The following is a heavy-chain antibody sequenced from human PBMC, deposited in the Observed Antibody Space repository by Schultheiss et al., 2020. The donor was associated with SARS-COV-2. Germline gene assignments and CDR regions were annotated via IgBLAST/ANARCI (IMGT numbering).Heavy chain of an antibody. J-gene: IGHJ3*02. CDR3: ARVLVEMATITDAFDI. D-gene: IGHD5-24*01. CDR1: GFTFSSYD. Sequence: GGSLRLSCAASGFTFSSYDMHWVRQATGKGLEWVSVIYSGGSTYYADSVKGRFTISRDNSKNTLYLQMSSLRAEDTAVYYCARVLVEMATITDAFDIWGQGTMVTVSS. V-gene: IGHV3-66*01. CDR2: IYSGGST.